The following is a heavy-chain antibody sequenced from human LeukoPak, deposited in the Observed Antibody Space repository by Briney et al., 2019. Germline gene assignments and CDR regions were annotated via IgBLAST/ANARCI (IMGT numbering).Heavy chain of an antibody. J-gene: IGHJ5*02. D-gene: IGHD3-22*01. CDR1: GYTFTGYY. Sequence: ASVKVSCKASGYTFTGYYMHWVRQAPGQGLEWMGWINPNSGGTNYAQKFQGRVTMTRDTSISTAYMELSRLRSDDTAVCYCARTYDSSGYYYNWFGPWGQGTLVTVSS. CDR2: INPNSGGT. CDR3: ARTYDSSGYYYNWFGP. V-gene: IGHV1-2*02.